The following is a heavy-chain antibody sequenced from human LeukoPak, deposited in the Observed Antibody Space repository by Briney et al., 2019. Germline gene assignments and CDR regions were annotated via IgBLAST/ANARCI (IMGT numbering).Heavy chain of an antibody. CDR2: IDYSGST. D-gene: IGHD3-16*02. CDR1: GGSVSIVSHY. J-gene: IGHJ4*02. CDR3: ARTHGGTSLYHDDVHG. V-gene: IGHV4-61*01. Sequence: SETLSLTCTVSGGSVSIVSHYWIWIRQPPGKGLEWYGYIDYSGSTNYNPSLKSRGTISVDTSKNQFSLKLTSVTAADTAVYYCARTHGGTSLYHDDVHGWGQARKLSVSS.